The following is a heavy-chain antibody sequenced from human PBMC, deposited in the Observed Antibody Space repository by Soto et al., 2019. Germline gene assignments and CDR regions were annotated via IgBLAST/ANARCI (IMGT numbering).Heavy chain of an antibody. Sequence: QVQLVESGGDLVKPGGSLRLSCAASGYTFSDYYMSWIRQAPGKGLEWISYIDTSGTKIYYADSVKGRFTITRDNVKNSLYLEMNSLRDEDMAVYYCASHYDMWSGYLSPVDYWGQGTLVTVSS. CDR2: IDTSGTKI. J-gene: IGHJ4*02. D-gene: IGHD3-3*01. V-gene: IGHV3-11*01. CDR1: GYTFSDYY. CDR3: ASHYDMWSGYLSPVDY.